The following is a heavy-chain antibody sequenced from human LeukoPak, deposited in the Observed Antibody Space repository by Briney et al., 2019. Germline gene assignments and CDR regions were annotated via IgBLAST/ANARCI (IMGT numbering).Heavy chain of an antibody. Sequence: PGGSLRLSCAASGFTFRHYWMNWVRQASGKGLEWVANIKPDGSEKRYADSVKGRFTISRDNAENSLYLPMNSLRAEDTAVYYCARVVGTDEGADYWGQGTLATVSS. CDR2: IKPDGSEK. CDR3: ARVVGTDEGADY. CDR1: GFTFRHYW. J-gene: IGHJ4*02. V-gene: IGHV3-7*04. D-gene: IGHD1-7*01.